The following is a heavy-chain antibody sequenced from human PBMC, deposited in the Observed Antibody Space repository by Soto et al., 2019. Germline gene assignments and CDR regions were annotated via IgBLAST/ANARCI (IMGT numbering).Heavy chain of an antibody. D-gene: IGHD2-15*01. V-gene: IGHV3-74*01. CDR3: AVLATLSPTSDY. J-gene: IGHJ4*02. CDR1: GFTLSSYW. Sequence: GGSLRLSCAASGFTLSSYWTHWVRQAPGKGLVWVSHINSDGSSTNYADSVKGRFTISRDNAKNTLYLQMNSLRAEDTAVYFCAVLATLSPTSDYWGQGTLVTVSS. CDR2: INSDGSST.